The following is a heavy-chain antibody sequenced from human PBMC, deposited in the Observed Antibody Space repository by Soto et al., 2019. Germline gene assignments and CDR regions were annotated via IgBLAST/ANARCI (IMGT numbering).Heavy chain of an antibody. Sequence: GGSLRLSCAASGFTFSSYGMHWVRQAPGKGLEWVAVISYDGSNKYYADSVKGRFTISRDNSKNTLYLQMNSLRAEDTAVYYCAKVDSSSWRNDAFDIWGQGTMVTVSS. D-gene: IGHD6-13*01. J-gene: IGHJ3*02. CDR3: AKVDSSSWRNDAFDI. CDR2: ISYDGSNK. CDR1: GFTFSSYG. V-gene: IGHV3-30*18.